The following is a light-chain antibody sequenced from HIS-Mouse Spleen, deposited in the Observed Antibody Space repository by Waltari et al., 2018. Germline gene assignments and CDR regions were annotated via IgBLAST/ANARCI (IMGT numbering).Light chain of an antibody. CDR3: AAWDDSLSGHVV. Sequence: QSVLTQTPSASGTPGQRVTISCSGSSSNIGSNYVYCYQQLPGTAPKLLIYRNNQRSSGVPDRFSGSKSGTSASLAISGLRSEDEADYYCAAWDDSLSGHVVFGGGTKLTVL. V-gene: IGLV1-47*01. J-gene: IGLJ2*01. CDR1: SSNIGSNY. CDR2: RNN.